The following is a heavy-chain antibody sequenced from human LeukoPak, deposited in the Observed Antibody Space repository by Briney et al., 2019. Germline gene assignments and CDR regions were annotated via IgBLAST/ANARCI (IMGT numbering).Heavy chain of an antibody. CDR1: GYTFIGYY. J-gene: IGHJ4*02. CDR3: ARDLEGYHYGSGNYPQ. V-gene: IGHV1-2*02. D-gene: IGHD3-10*01. Sequence: GASVKVSCKASGYTFIGYYIHWVRQAPGQGLEWMGFINPNSGGTNYAQKFQGRVTMTRDTSISTAYMELSSLTSDDTAVYYCARDLEGYHYGSGNYPQWGQGTLITVSS. CDR2: INPNSGGT.